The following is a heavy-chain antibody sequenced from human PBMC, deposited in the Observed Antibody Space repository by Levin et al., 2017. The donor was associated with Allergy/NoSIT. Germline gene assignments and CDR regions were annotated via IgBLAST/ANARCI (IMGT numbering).Heavy chain of an antibody. CDR2: INEDGSDK. Sequence: GGSLRLSCAASGFTFSSYWMSWVRQAPGKGLEWVANINEDGSDKYYVDSVKGRFTISRDNAKNSLYLQMNSLRGEDTAVYFCARGAAPGTVDSWGQGTLVTVSS. CDR1: GFTFSSYW. CDR3: ARGAAPGTVDS. V-gene: IGHV3-7*01. J-gene: IGHJ5*01. D-gene: IGHD6-13*01.